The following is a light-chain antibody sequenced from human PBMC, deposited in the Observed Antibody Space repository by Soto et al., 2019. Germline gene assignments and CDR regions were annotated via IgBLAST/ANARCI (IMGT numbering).Light chain of an antibody. Sequence: EIVLTQSPGTLSLSPGERATLSCRASQSVSSVFLGWYQQKPGQAPRLLIYGASTRAAGIPDRFSGSVSGPDFTLSISRLEPEDFAVYYCQQYHRSRSVIFGGGTKVEIK. CDR2: GAS. V-gene: IGKV3-20*01. J-gene: IGKJ4*01. CDR3: QQYHRSRSVI. CDR1: QSVSSVF.